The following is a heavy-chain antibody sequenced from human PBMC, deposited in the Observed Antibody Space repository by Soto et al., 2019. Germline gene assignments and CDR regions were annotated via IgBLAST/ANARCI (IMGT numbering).Heavy chain of an antibody. CDR3: ASVGGGGSYYYYGMDV. V-gene: IGHV1-2*02. D-gene: IGHD3-16*01. J-gene: IGHJ6*02. Sequence: GASVKVSCKASADTFTDYFIHWVRQVPGQGLEWMGYINPNSGGTNYAENFQGRVTMTRDTSISTAYMDLRRLRSDDMAVYYCASVGGGGSYYYYGMDVWGQGTTVTVSS. CDR2: INPNSGGT. CDR1: ADTFTDYF.